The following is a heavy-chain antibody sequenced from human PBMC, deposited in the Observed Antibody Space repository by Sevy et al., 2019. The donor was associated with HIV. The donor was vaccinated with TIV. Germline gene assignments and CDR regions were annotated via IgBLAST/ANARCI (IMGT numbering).Heavy chain of an antibody. Sequence: GGSLRLSCAASGFTFNNYDMYWVRQATGKGLEWVSAIGIAGDSFYPVSMKGRFTISRDNANNSLYLQMNSLRAGDTAIYYCAKAQVSGGVRGHRYGMYVWGQRTTVTVSS. V-gene: IGHV3-13*01. J-gene: IGHJ6*02. CDR2: IGIAGDS. CDR1: GFTFNNYD. CDR3: AKAQVSGGVRGHRYGMYV. D-gene: IGHD1-1*01.